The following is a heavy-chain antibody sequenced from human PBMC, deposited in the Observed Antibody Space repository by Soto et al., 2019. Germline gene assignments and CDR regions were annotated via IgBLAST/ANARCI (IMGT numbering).Heavy chain of an antibody. D-gene: IGHD1-7*01. CDR1: GGTFSSYA. CDR2: IIPIFGTA. Sequence: QVQLVQSGAEVKKPGSSVKVSCKASGGTFSSYAISWVRQAPGQGLEWMGGIIPIFGTANYAQKFQGRVTITADESTSTAYIELSSLRSEDTAEYYCAKRTRAYRGFDYWGQGTLVTVFS. CDR3: AKRTRAYRGFDY. J-gene: IGHJ4*02. V-gene: IGHV1-69*01.